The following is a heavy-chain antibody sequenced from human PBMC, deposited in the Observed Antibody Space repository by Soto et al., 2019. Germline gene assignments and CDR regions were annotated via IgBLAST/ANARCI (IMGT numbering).Heavy chain of an antibody. CDR2: ISDSASST. D-gene: IGHD6-19*01. CDR3: AKDICAYSSGSCYFDY. Sequence: GGSLRLSCAASGFTFSSYVMSWVRQAPGKGLEWVSTISDSASSTYYTDSVKGRFTISRDNSKNTLYLQMNSLRAEDAAIYYCAKDICAYSSGSCYFDYWGQGTLVTVSS. V-gene: IGHV3-23*01. J-gene: IGHJ4*02. CDR1: GFTFSSYV.